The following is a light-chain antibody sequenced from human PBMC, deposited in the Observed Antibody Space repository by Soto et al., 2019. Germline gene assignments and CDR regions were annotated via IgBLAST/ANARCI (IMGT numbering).Light chain of an antibody. CDR3: CSCAGNYLYV. CDR1: NSDVGAYNY. CDR2: DVN. V-gene: IGLV2-11*01. J-gene: IGLJ1*01. Sequence: QSALTQPRSVSGSPGQSVTISCTGTNSDVGAYNYVSWYQQYPGKAPKLTIFDVNWRASGVPDRFSGSKAGNTASLTISGLQAEDEADYYCCSCAGNYLYVFGNGTKVTVL.